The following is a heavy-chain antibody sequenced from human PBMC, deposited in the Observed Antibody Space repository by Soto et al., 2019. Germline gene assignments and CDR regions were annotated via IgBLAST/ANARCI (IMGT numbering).Heavy chain of an antibody. V-gene: IGHV4-34*01. Sequence: QVQLQQWGAGLLKPSETLSLTCAVYGGSFSGYYWSWIRQPPGKGLEWIGEINHSGSTNYNPSLKRRVTISVDTSKNQFSLKLSSVTAADTAVYYCARGRRPYCSSTSCQAVGDYWGQGTLVTVSS. CDR3: ARGRRPYCSSTSCQAVGDY. CDR1: GGSFSGYY. D-gene: IGHD2-2*01. CDR2: INHSGST. J-gene: IGHJ4*02.